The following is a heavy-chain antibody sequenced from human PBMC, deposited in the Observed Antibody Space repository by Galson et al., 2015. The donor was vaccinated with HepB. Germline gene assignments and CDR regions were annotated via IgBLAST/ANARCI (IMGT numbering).Heavy chain of an antibody. CDR2: IIPIFGTA. V-gene: IGHV1-69*13. J-gene: IGHJ6*02. Sequence: SVKVSCKASGGTFSSYAISWVRQAPGQGLEWMGGIIPIFGTANYAQKFQGRVTITADESTSTAYMELSSLRSEDTAVYYCASLLVDTAISPQQSYYYYGMDVWGQGTTVTVSS. CDR3: ASLLVDTAISPQQSYYYYGMDV. CDR1: GGTFSSYA. D-gene: IGHD5-18*01.